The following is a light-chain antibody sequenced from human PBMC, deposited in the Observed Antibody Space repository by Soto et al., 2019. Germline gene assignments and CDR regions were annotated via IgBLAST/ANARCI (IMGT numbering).Light chain of an antibody. Sequence: DIQMTQSPSSLSASVGDRVTITCRASQNIRSYLSWFHQKPGKAPKLLIYSASSLQSGVPSRFSGSGSGTDFTLTISSLQPEDFATYFCRQSHSTPFTFGGGTKVEIK. CDR3: RQSHSTPFT. J-gene: IGKJ4*01. CDR1: QNIRSY. CDR2: SAS. V-gene: IGKV1-39*01.